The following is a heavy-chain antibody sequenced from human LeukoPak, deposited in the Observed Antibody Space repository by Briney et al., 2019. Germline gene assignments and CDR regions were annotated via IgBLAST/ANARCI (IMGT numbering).Heavy chain of an antibody. D-gene: IGHD3-3*01. CDR2: IKQDGSEK. J-gene: IGHJ4*02. CDR3: ARGPLFWSGYYFDY. Sequence: GGSLRLSCAASGLTVSSNYMSWVRQAPGKGLEWVANIKQDGSEKYYVDSVKGRFTISRDNAKNSLYLQMNSLRAEDTAVYYCARGPLFWSGYYFDYWGQGTLVTVSS. V-gene: IGHV3-7*01. CDR1: GLTVSSNY.